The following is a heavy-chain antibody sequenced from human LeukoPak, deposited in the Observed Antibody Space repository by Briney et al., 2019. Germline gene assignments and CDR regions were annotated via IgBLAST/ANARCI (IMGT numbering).Heavy chain of an antibody. D-gene: IGHD3-22*01. V-gene: IGHV4-59*08. CDR2: IYYSGST. Sequence: PSETLSLTCTVAGGSISSYYGRWVRQPPGKGLGWVGYIYYSGSTNYNPSLKSRVTISVDPSKNQFSLKLSSVTAADTAVYYCARQGAEDSSGYVDYWGQGTLVTVSS. CDR3: ARQGAEDSSGYVDY. J-gene: IGHJ4*02. CDR1: GGSISSYY.